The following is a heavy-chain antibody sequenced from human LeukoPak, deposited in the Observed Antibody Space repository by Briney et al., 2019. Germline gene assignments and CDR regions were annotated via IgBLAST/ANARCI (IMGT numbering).Heavy chain of an antibody. CDR3: AKRNGTIFGVVNPYTY. CDR2: ISPGGGTT. CDR1: GFSFGSEA. D-gene: IGHD3-3*01. Sequence: GGSLRLSCVVSGFSFGSEAMSWVRQAPGRGLEWVSSISPGGGTTYYADSVKGRFTISRDNSENTLYVEMNSLRAEDTAVYYCAKRNGTIFGVVNPYTYWGQGTLVTVSS. V-gene: IGHV3-23*01. J-gene: IGHJ4*02.